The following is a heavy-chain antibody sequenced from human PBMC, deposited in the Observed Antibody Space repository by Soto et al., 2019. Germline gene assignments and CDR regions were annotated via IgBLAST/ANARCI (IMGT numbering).Heavy chain of an antibody. D-gene: IGHD5-12*01. Sequence: GGSLRLSCAASGFTFSNYGIHWVRQAPGEGLEWVALISYDGSYKYYADSVKGRFVISRDNSKNTLSLQMNSLRAEDTAVYHCAKDRGGYDFSMDVWGQGTTVTVSS. CDR3: AKDRGGYDFSMDV. CDR2: ISYDGSYK. J-gene: IGHJ6*02. CDR1: GFTFSNYG. V-gene: IGHV3-30*18.